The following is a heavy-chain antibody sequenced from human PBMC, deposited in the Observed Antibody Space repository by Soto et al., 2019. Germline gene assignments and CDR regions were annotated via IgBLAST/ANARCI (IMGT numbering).Heavy chain of an antibody. V-gene: IGHV4-59*11. CDR3: VRVASYYYFYDMDV. CDR2: IYESGNT. J-gene: IGHJ6*02. CDR1: GGSISNHY. Sequence: SETLSLTCTVSGGSISNHYWTWIRQPPGKGLEWIGYIYESGNTKYNPSLKSRVTISLDPSRKQFSLKLGSVTAADTAVYFCVRVASYYYFYDMDVWGQGTTVTVSS.